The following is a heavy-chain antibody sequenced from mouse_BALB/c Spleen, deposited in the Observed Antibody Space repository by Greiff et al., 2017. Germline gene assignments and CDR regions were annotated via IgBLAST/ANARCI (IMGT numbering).Heavy chain of an antibody. Sequence: VQLQQPGAELVRPGASVKLSCKASGYTFTSYWINWVKQRPGQGLEWIGNIYPSDSYTNYNQKFKDKATLTVDKSSSTAYMQLSSPTSEDSAVYYCTREGKAMDYWGQGTSVTVSS. CDR3: TREGKAMDY. CDR2: IYPSDSYT. V-gene: IGHV1-69*02. CDR1: GYTFTSYW. J-gene: IGHJ4*01.